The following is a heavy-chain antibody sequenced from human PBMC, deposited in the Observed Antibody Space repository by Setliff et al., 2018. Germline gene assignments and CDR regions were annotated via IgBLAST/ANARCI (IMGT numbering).Heavy chain of an antibody. Sequence: SETLSLTCTVSGGSISTKNYYWGWIRQPPGKGLEWIGNIYYSGGTYYSPSLKSRVTISVDTSKNQFSLKLSSVTAADTAVYYCARRGYYYGWGDSNAFDIWGQGTMVT. D-gene: IGHD3-10*01. J-gene: IGHJ3*02. CDR3: ARRGYYYGWGDSNAFDI. V-gene: IGHV4-39*01. CDR2: IYYSGGT. CDR1: GGSISTKNYY.